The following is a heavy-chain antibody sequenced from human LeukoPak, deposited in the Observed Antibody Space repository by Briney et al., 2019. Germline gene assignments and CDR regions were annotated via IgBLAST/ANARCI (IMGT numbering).Heavy chain of an antibody. CDR3: ARGGSYLSAFDI. CDR1: GFTFSSYA. D-gene: IGHD1-26*01. V-gene: IGHV3-23*01. CDR2: ISGSGGTT. J-gene: IGHJ3*02. Sequence: GASLRLSCAAPGFTFSSYAMSWVRQAPGKGLEWVSTISGSGGTTYYAEFVKGRFTISRDNSKNTLYLQMNSLRAEDTAVYYCARGGSYLSAFDIWGQGTMVTVSS.